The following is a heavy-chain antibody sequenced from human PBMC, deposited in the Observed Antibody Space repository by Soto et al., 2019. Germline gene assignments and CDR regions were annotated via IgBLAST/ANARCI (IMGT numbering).Heavy chain of an antibody. J-gene: IGHJ3*02. V-gene: IGHV3-33*01. CDR3: ARGTYSSSWYGSYAFDI. CDR2: IWYDGSNK. CDR1: GFTFSSYG. D-gene: IGHD6-13*01. Sequence: GGSLRLSCAASGFTFSSYGMHWVRQAPGKGLEWVAVIWYDGSNKYYADSVKGRFTISRDNSKNTLYLQMNSLRAEDTAVYYCARGTYSSSWYGSYAFDIWGQGTMVTVSS.